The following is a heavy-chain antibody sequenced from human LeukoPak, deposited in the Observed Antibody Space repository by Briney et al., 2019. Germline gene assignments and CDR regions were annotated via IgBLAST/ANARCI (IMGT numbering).Heavy chain of an antibody. CDR1: GFSFDTYA. J-gene: IGHJ4*02. CDR3: AREIFGSGSYPGF. CDR2: IWHDGSHK. Sequence: GGSLRLSCAASGFSFDTYAMHWVRQAPGQGLEWVALIWHDGSHKFYSNSVRGQFTISRDNSKSTVYLQMNNLRPDDTAVYYCAREIFGSGSYPGFWGQGTLVTVSS. V-gene: IGHV3-33*01. D-gene: IGHD3-10*01.